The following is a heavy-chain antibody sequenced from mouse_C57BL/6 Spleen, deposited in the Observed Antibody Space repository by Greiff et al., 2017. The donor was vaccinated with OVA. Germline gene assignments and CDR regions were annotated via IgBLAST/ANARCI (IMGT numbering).Heavy chain of an antibody. J-gene: IGHJ4*01. V-gene: IGHV1-69*01. CDR1: GYTFTSYW. CDR2: IDPSDSYT. Sequence: QVQLQQPGAELVMPGASVKLSCKASGYTFTSYWMHWVKPRPGQGLEWIGEIDPSDSYTNYNQKFKGKSTLTVDKSSSTAYMQLSSLTSEDSAVYYCARGEKAYYAMDYWGQGTSVTVSS. CDR3: ARGEKAYYAMDY.